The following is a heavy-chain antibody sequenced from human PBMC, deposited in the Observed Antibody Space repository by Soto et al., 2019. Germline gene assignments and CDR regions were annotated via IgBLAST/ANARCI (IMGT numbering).Heavy chain of an antibody. CDR2: VYYSGST. V-gene: IGHV4-30-4*08. J-gene: IGHJ3*02. D-gene: IGHD3-22*01. CDR1: GDSVSSGTYF. CDR3: ARGPEYYYDSSGYPSAFAI. Sequence: SETLSLTCTVSGDSVSSGTYFWSWIRQPPGKGLEWIGYVYYSGSTYYNPSLKSRVTISVDTSKNQFSLKLSSVTAADTAVYYCARGPEYYYDSSGYPSAFAIWGQGTMVTVSS.